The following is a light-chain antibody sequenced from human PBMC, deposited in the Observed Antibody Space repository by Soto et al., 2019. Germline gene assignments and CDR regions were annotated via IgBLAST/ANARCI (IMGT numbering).Light chain of an antibody. CDR2: AAS. CDR1: QGISSW. J-gene: IGKJ4*01. Sequence: DIQMTQSPSSLSASVGDRVTITCRASQGISSWLAWYQQKPEKAPKSLIYAASNLQSGVPSRFSGSGCGTDYTPLISSLLPEDVATNYWQQYNSYPLTFGEGTKVDIK. CDR3: QQYNSYPLT. V-gene: IGKV1D-16*01.